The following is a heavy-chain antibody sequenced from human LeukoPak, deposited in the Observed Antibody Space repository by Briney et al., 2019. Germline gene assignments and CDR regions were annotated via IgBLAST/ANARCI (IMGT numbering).Heavy chain of an antibody. CDR3: ARAPLKDGMDV. CDR1: GFTFSSYE. V-gene: IGHV3-48*03. J-gene: IGHJ6*02. Sequence: GGSLRLSCAAPGFTFSSYEMNWVRQAPGKGLEWISYISSSGSSIYYADSVKGRFTISRDNAKNSLYLQMNSLRGEDTAVYYCARAPLKDGMDVWGQGTTVTVSS. CDR2: ISSSGSSI.